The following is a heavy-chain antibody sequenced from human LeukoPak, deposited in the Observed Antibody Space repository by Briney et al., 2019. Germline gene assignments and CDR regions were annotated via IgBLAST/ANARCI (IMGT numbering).Heavy chain of an antibody. CDR3: AKAAASLDWFDP. V-gene: IGHV5-10-1*01. CDR1: GYSFTNYW. D-gene: IGHD6-13*01. Sequence: GESLKISCKASGYSFTNYWISWVRQIPGTGLVWMGTIDPSDSYTNYSPSFQGHVTISADKSISTAYVQWSSLKASDTAIYYRAKAAASLDWFDPWGQGTLVIVSS. J-gene: IGHJ5*02. CDR2: IDPSDSYT.